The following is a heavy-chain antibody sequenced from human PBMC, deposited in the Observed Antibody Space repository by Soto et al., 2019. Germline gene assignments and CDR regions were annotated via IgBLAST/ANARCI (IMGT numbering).Heavy chain of an antibody. CDR2: IYYSGST. Sequence: PSETLALTCTVSGGSISSSSYYWGWIRQPPGKGLEWIGSIYYSGSTYYNPSLKSRVTISVDTSKNQFSLKLSSVTAADTAVYYCARRSYLGPNFDYYEFWSGSPRALDYWGQGTLVTVSS. J-gene: IGHJ4*02. CDR3: ARRSYLGPNFDYYEFWSGSPRALDY. V-gene: IGHV4-39*01. D-gene: IGHD3-3*01. CDR1: GGSISSSSYY.